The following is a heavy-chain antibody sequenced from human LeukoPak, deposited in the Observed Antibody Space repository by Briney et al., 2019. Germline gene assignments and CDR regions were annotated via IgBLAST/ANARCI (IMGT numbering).Heavy chain of an antibody. CDR1: GFTFSNYW. D-gene: IGHD1-26*01. CDR2: INSDGSTT. CDR3: ARAVDLATLGD. J-gene: IGHJ4*02. V-gene: IGHV3-74*01. Sequence: GGSLRLSCAASGFTFSNYWMHWVRQVPGKGLVWVSRINSDGSTTNYADSVKGRFTISRDNARNTLYLQMNSLRAEDTAVYYCARAVDLATLGDWSQGTLVTVSS.